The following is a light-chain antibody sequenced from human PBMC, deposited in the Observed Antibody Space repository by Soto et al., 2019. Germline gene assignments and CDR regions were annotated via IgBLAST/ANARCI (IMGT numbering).Light chain of an antibody. CDR3: QQYNNWPRT. Sequence: IVVSQSPSTLSVSPGERVTLSCRASQSLSSNLAWHQQKPGQAPRLLIYGASTRATGIPDRFSGSGSGTEFTLTISSLESEDIAVYYCQQYNNWPRTFGQGTKVDIK. V-gene: IGKV3D-15*01. CDR2: GAS. CDR1: QSLSSN. J-gene: IGKJ1*01.